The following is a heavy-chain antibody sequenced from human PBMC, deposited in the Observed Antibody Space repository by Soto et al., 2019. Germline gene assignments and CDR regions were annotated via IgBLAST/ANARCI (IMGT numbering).Heavy chain of an antibody. V-gene: IGHV3-23*01. Sequence: EVELLESGGGLVQPGGSLRLSCAASGFTFKSFAMTWVRQAPGKGLEWVSYISGSGSVTYSADSVRGRFTISRDNSKTTLYLDMNSLGVADTAIYYCAKHRYHSTPRYDSLEYWGQGILVTVSS. J-gene: IGHJ4*02. D-gene: IGHD3-22*01. CDR2: ISGSGSVT. CDR3: AKHRYHSTPRYDSLEY. CDR1: GFTFKSFA.